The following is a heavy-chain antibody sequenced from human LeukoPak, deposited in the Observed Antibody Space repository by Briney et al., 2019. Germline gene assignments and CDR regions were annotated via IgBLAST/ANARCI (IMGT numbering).Heavy chain of an antibody. CDR3: TTDEWS. Sequence: GGSLRLSCAASGFTFSNAWMRWVRQAPGKGLEWVGRIKRKTDGGTTDYAAPVKGRFSISRGDSKNMLYLQMNTLKAEDTAVYYCTTDEWSWGQGILVTVSS. CDR2: IKRKTDGGTT. J-gene: IGHJ5*02. D-gene: IGHD3-3*01. CDR1: GFTFSNAW. V-gene: IGHV3-15*01.